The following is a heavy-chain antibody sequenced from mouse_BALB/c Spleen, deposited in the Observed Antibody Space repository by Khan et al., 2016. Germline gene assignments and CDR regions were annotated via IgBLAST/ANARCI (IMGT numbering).Heavy chain of an antibody. Sequence: QIQLVQSGPELKKPGETVKISCKASGYTFTNYGMNWVKQAPGKDLKWMGWINTYTGEPTYADDFKGRFAFSLETSASTAYLQINHLRNEDTATYCCSRYRYYYGSSKYFDVWGAGTTVTVSS. D-gene: IGHD1-1*01. CDR1: GYTFTNYG. CDR2: INTYTGEP. V-gene: IGHV9-3-1*01. CDR3: SRYRYYYGSSKYFDV. J-gene: IGHJ1*01.